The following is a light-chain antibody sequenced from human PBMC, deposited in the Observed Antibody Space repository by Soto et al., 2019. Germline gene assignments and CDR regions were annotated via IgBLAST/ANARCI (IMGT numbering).Light chain of an antibody. CDR3: QQSYSTPYT. V-gene: IGKV1-39*01. CDR2: TAA. J-gene: IGKJ2*01. Sequence: IPMTQSPSSLSASVGDRVTITCRASQRITTYLNWYQQKPGKAPKLLISTAATLQGGVPSRFSGGGSGTDFTLTITTLQPEDYATYFCQQSYSTPYTFGQGTKLEIK. CDR1: QRITTY.